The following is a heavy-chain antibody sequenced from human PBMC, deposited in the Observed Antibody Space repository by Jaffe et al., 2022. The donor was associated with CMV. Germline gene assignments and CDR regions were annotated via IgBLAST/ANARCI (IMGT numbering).Heavy chain of an antibody. D-gene: IGHD2-15*01. J-gene: IGHJ6*03. Sequence: EVQLVESGGGLVQPGRSLRLSCTASGFTFGDYAMSWVRQAPGKGLEWVGFIRSKAYGGTTEYAASVKGRFTISRDDSKSIAYLQMNSLKTEDTAVYYCTREKWSHLYYYYYMDVWGKGTTVTVSS. CDR1: GFTFGDYA. CDR2: IRSKAYGGTT. CDR3: TREKWSHLYYYYYMDV. V-gene: IGHV3-49*04.